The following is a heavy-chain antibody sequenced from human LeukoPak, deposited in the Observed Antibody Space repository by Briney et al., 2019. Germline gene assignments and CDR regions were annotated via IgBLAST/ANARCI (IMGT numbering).Heavy chain of an antibody. J-gene: IGHJ6*02. CDR2: ISGSGGRT. CDR1: GFTFSNYV. Sequence: GGSLRLSCAASGFTFSNYVMGWVRQAPGKGLEWVSTISGSGGRTYYADSVKGRFTISRDNSKNTLYLQVNSLGAEDTAVYYCAKGLWDYYGSGIMYYTMDVWGQGTTVTVSS. V-gene: IGHV3-23*01. D-gene: IGHD3-10*01. CDR3: AKGLWDYYGSGIMYYTMDV.